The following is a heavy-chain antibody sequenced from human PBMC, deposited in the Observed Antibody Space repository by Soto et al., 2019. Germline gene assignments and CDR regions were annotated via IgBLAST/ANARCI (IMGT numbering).Heavy chain of an antibody. CDR3: VPWASNFDY. CDR1: GFSFSNYA. V-gene: IGHV3-23*01. D-gene: IGHD7-27*01. J-gene: IGHJ4*02. Sequence: EVQLSESGGGLVQPGGSLRLSCAASGFSFSNYAMTWVRQGPGKGLEWVSSISGTGVSTNYADSVKGRFTISRDNSKNTLYLQMSSLRAEDTAVYYCVPWASNFDYWGQGTLVTVSS. CDR2: ISGTGVST.